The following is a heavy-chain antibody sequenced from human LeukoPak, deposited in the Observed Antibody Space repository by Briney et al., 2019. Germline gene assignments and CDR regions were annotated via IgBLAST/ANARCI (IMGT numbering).Heavy chain of an antibody. CDR1: GFTFSNYA. D-gene: IGHD3-9*01. CDR3: ARDGDYDILTGYPWGAFDI. CDR2: ITSSSAYI. V-gene: IGHV3-21*01. J-gene: IGHJ3*02. Sequence: GGSLRLSCAASGFTFSNYAINWVRQAPGKGLEWVSSITSSSAYIYYADSVQGRFSISRDDAKNSLYLQMNSLRAEDTARYYCARDGDYDILTGYPWGAFDIWGQGTMVTVSS.